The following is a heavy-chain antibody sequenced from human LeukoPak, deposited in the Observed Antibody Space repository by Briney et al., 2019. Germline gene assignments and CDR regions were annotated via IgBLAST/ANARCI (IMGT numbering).Heavy chain of an antibody. V-gene: IGHV4-59*01. D-gene: IGHD3-3*01. Sequence: PSETLSLTCTVSNGSISSYYWSWIRQPPGKGLEWIVYILYSEGTNYNPSLKSRVSISVDTSKNQLSLKLTSVTAADTAVYYCARGPIFGVVYNWFDPWGQGTLVTVSS. CDR3: ARGPIFGVVYNWFDP. CDR2: ILYSEGT. J-gene: IGHJ5*02. CDR1: NGSISSYY.